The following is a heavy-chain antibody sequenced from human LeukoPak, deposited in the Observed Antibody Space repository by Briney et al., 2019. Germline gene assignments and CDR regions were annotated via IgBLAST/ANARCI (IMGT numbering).Heavy chain of an antibody. V-gene: IGHV1-2*06. J-gene: IGHJ5*02. CDR1: GYTFTGYY. D-gene: IGHD3-10*02. CDR3: ARDLAVPNNWFDP. CDR2: INPNSGGT. Sequence: ASVKVSCKASGYTFTGYYMHWVRQAPGQGREWMGRINPNSGGTNYAQKFQGRVTMTRDTSISTAYMELSRLRSDDTAVYYCARDLAVPNNWFDPWGQGTLVTVSS.